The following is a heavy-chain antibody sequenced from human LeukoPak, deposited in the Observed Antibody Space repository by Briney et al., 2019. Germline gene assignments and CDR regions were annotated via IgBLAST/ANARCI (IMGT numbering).Heavy chain of an antibody. CDR1: GYTFTSYD. D-gene: IGHD3-22*01. V-gene: IGHV1-8*01. CDR2: MNPNGGNT. Sequence: GASVKVSCKASGYTFTSYDINWVRQATGQGLEWMGWMNPNGGNTGYAQKFQGRVTMTRNTSISTAYMELSSLRSEDTAVYYCARGRHYYDSSGYLRSDFDYWGQGTLVTVSS. CDR3: ARGRHYYDSSGYLRSDFDY. J-gene: IGHJ4*02.